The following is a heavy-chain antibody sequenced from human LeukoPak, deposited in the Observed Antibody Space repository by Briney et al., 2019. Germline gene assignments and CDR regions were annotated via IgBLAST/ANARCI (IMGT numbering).Heavy chain of an antibody. Sequence: PGSSLRLSCAASGFIFSNYAMHWVRRAPGKGLEWMTIISCDGSNQYFADSVKGRFTVSRDNSKNTLYVQLNSLRAEDTAVYYCTRGRTDKSGLRMDYWGQGTLVTVSS. CDR3: TRGRTDKSGLRMDY. CDR2: ISCDGSNQ. D-gene: IGHD5-12*01. CDR1: GFIFSNYA. J-gene: IGHJ4*02. V-gene: IGHV3-30*04.